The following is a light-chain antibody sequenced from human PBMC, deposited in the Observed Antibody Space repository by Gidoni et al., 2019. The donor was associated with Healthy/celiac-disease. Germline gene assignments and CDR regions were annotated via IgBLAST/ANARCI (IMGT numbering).Light chain of an antibody. Sequence: DIQLTQSPSFLSASVGDRVTITCRASQGISSYLAWYQQKPGKAPKLLIYAASTLQSGVPSRFSGSGSETEFTLTISSLQPEDFATYDCQQLNSYPRTFGQGTKVEIK. CDR2: AAS. V-gene: IGKV1-9*01. CDR1: QGISSY. CDR3: QQLNSYPRT. J-gene: IGKJ1*01.